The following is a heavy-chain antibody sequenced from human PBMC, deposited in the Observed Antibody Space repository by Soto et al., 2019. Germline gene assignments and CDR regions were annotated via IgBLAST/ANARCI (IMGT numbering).Heavy chain of an antibody. CDR3: ARDYRVAAAGAMDA. CDR1: GGSINSGDYH. V-gene: IGHV4-30-4*01. D-gene: IGHD2-15*01. Sequence: QVQLQESGPGLVKPSQTLSLTCTVSGGSINSGDYHWSWIRQSPGKGLEWIGAIYYSGSTYYNPTLKSRVRKSVDTSKNEFSLKVNSVTAADTAVYYCARDYRVAAAGAMDAWGQGTTVTVSS. CDR2: IYYSGST. J-gene: IGHJ6*02.